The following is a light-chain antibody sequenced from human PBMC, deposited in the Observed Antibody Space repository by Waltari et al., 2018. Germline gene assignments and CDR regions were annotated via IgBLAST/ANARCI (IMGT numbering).Light chain of an antibody. CDR2: VNSDGSH. V-gene: IGLV4-69*01. CDR3: QTGGHGTWV. Sequence: QLELTQSPSASASLGASVKLPCTLSSGHITNVAAWHQQQPQKGPRYLMKVNSDGSHSRGDEIPDRFSGSSSGAERYLTISSLQSEDEADYYCQTGGHGTWVFGGGTKLTVL. CDR1: SGHITNV. J-gene: IGLJ3*02.